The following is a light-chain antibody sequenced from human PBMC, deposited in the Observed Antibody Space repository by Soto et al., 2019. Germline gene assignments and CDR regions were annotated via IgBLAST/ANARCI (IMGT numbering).Light chain of an antibody. Sequence: QSALTQPTSVSGSPGQSITISCTGNHNDIGTYDYVSWYQQHPGRASRLLIHGVTTRPSGISGRFSASKSGLTASLTISGLQPEDVADYYCTSFTSNRIYVFGHGTKVSVL. V-gene: IGLV2-14*03. CDR3: TSFTSNRIYV. CDR2: GVT. J-gene: IGLJ1*01. CDR1: HNDIGTYDY.